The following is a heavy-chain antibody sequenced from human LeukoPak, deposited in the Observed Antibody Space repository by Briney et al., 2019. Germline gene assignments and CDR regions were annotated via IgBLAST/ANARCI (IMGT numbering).Heavy chain of an antibody. CDR3: AREASLSGYRGYDYHYYYRMDV. Sequence: GGSLRLSCAASGFTFSSYSMNWVRQAPGKGLEWVSSISSSSSYIYYADSVKGRFTISRDNATTSLYLQMNSLRAEDTAVYYCAREASLSGYRGYDYHYYYRMDVWGQGTTVTVSS. CDR1: GFTFSSYS. J-gene: IGHJ6*02. V-gene: IGHV3-21*01. CDR2: ISSSSSYI. D-gene: IGHD5-12*01.